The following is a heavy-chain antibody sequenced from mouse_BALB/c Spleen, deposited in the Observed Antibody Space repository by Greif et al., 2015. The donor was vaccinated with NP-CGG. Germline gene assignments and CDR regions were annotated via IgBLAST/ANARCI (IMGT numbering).Heavy chain of an antibody. D-gene: IGHD2-14*01. CDR1: GYTFTDYW. CDR3: ARDRYDAGNDYYAMDY. Sequence: QVQLQQSGAELVMPGASVKMSCKASGYTFTDYWMHWVKQRPGQGLEWIGAIDTSDSYTSYNQKFKGKATLTVDESSSTAYMQLSSLASEDSAVYYCARDRYDAGNDYYAMDYWGQGTSVTVSS. J-gene: IGHJ4*01. V-gene: IGHV1-69*01. CDR2: IDTSDSYT.